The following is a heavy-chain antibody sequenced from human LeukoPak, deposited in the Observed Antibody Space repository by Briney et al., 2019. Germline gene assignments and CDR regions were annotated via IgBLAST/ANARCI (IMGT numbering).Heavy chain of an antibody. CDR1: GFTFSSYG. D-gene: IGHD5-18*01. CDR2: ISYDGSNK. V-gene: IGHV3-30*18. J-gene: IGHJ3*02. Sequence: GGSLRLSCAASGFTFSSYGMHWVRQAPGKGLEWVAVISYDGSNKYYADSVKGRFTISRDNSKNTLYLQMNSLRAEDTAVYYCAKVVDTAMVTYGEAFGIWGQGTMVTVSS. CDR3: AKVVDTAMVTYGEAFGI.